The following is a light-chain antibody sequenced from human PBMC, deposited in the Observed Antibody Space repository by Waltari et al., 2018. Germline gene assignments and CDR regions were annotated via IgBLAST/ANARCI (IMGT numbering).Light chain of an antibody. J-gene: IGLJ1*01. Sequence: QSALTPPPSASGSPGQSVTMSSTGTRSDVGGYNYVSWYQQHPGTVPKLIIYEVSERPSGVPHRFSGSKSGNTASLTVSGLQAEDEADYYCSSYAGSNSHVFGTGTRVTVL. CDR3: SSYAGSNSHV. V-gene: IGLV2-8*01. CDR1: RSDVGGYNY. CDR2: EVS.